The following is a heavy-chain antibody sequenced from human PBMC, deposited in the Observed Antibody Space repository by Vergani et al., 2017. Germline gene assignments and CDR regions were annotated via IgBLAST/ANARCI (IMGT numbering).Heavy chain of an antibody. CDR1: GGSISSGDYY. CDR3: ASEGAAGSYXNNY. Sequence: QVQLQESGPGLVKPSQTLSLTCTVSGGSISSGDYYWSWIRQPPGKGLEWIGYIYYSGSTDYNQSLNSLVTITVDTSKNQFALKLSSLTAAATAVYYCASEGAAGSYXNNYWGQGTLVTVSS. V-gene: IGHV4-30-4*01. J-gene: IGHJ4*02. D-gene: IGHD3-10*01. CDR2: IYYSGST.